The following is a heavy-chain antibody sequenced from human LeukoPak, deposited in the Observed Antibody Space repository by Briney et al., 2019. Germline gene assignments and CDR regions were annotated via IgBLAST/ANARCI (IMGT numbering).Heavy chain of an antibody. CDR3: ARDISPYYYDSSGYLY. V-gene: IGHV3-21*01. D-gene: IGHD3-22*01. J-gene: IGHJ4*02. CDR1: GFTFSSYS. CDR2: ISSSSSYI. Sequence: TGGSLRLSCAASGFTFSSYSMNWVRQAPGKGLEWVSSISSSSSYIYYADSVKGRFTISRDNAKNSLYLQMNSLRAEDTAVYYCARDISPYYYDSSGYLYWGQGTLVTVSS.